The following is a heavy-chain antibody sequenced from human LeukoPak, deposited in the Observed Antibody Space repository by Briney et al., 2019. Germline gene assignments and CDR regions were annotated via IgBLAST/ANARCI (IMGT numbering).Heavy chain of an antibody. Sequence: GGSLRLSCAASGFTFSSYSMNWVRQAPGKGLEWVSSISSSSSYIYYADSVKGRFTISRDNAKNSLYLQMNSLRAEDTAVYYCARGESYYPYRGDTYYFDYWGQGNLVTVSS. CDR1: GFTFSSYS. CDR2: ISSSSSYI. J-gene: IGHJ4*02. V-gene: IGHV3-21*01. CDR3: ARGESYYPYRGDTYYFDY. D-gene: IGHD1-26*01.